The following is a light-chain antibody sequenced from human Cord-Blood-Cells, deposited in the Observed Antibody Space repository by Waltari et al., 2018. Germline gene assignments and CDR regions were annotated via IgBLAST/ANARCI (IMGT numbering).Light chain of an antibody. J-gene: IGKJ5*01. CDR1: QDISNY. CDR3: QQYDNLPT. CDR2: DAS. V-gene: IGKV1-33*01. Sequence: ASVGDRVTITCQASQDISNYLNWYQQKPGKAPKLLIYDASNLETGVPSRFSGSGSGTDFTFTISSLQPEDIATYYCQQYDNLPTFGQGTRLEIK.